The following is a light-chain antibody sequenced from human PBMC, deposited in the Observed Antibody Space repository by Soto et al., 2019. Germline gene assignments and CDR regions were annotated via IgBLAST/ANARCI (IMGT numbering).Light chain of an antibody. J-gene: IGKJ3*01. CDR1: QGISSG. Sequence: AIELTQSPSSLSASVGDRVTITCRASQGISSGLAWYQQKPGKIPKLLIYDASTLQTGVPSRFSGSGYGTDFTLTIGSLQPEDFATYYCQQFHTYPVTFGPGTKVDIK. V-gene: IGKV1-13*02. CDR2: DAS. CDR3: QQFHTYPVT.